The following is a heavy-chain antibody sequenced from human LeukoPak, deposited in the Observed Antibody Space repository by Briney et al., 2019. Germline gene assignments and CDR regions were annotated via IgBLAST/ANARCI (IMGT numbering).Heavy chain of an antibody. CDR3: ARERSGGYFDC. V-gene: IGHV3-53*01. J-gene: IGHJ4*02. CDR2: IYSGGNT. Sequence: PGGSLRLSCAASGFTVSSSFISWVRQAPGKGLEWVSAIYSGGNTYYADSVKGRFTISRDNSKNTLYLQMNSLRAGDTAVYYCARERSGGYFDCWGQGTLVTVSS. D-gene: IGHD3-10*01. CDR1: GFTVSSSF.